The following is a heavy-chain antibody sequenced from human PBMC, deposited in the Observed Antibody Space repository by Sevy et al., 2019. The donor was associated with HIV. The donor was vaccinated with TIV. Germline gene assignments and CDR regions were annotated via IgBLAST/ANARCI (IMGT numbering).Heavy chain of an antibody. J-gene: IGHJ6*02. CDR1: GYTLTKLP. CDR3: ATLDFCSETPFYGTDV. Sequence: ASVKVSCKVSGYTLTKLPMHWVRQAPGKGLEWMGGFDPEDGETIYAQRFQGRVTMTEDTSTDTAYMELSSLRSEDKAVYYCATLDFCSETPFYGTDVWGQGTTVTVSS. D-gene: IGHD3-3*01. CDR2: FDPEDGET. V-gene: IGHV1-24*01.